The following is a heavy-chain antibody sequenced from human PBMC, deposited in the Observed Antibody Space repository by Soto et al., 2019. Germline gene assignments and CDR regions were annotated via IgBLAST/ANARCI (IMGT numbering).Heavy chain of an antibody. J-gene: IGHJ6*02. Sequence: EVQLVESGGGLVKPGGSLRLSCAASGFTFSSYSMNWVRQAPGKGLEWVSSISSSSSYIYYAVSVKGRFTISRDNAKNSLYLQMNSLRAEDTAVYYCARDQVRPYAHAYSYGMDVWGQGTTVTVSS. D-gene: IGHD2-2*01. CDR3: ARDQVRPYAHAYSYGMDV. CDR1: GFTFSSYS. V-gene: IGHV3-21*01. CDR2: ISSSSSYI.